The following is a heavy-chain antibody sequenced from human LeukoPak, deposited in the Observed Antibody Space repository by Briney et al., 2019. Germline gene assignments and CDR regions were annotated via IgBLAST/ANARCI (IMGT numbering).Heavy chain of an antibody. CDR3: ARTHCSGGSCYSRWFDP. CDR1: GYTFTGYY. V-gene: IGHV1-2*02. D-gene: IGHD2-15*01. Sequence: ASVKVSCKASGYTFTGYYMHWVRQAPGQGLEWMGWINPNSGGTNYAQKVQGRVTMTRDTSISTAYMELSRLRSDDTAVYYCARTHCSGGSCYSRWFDPWGQGTLVTVSS. CDR2: INPNSGGT. J-gene: IGHJ5*02.